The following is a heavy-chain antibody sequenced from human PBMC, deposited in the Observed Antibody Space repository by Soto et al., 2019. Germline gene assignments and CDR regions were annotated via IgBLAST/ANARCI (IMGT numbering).Heavy chain of an antibody. V-gene: IGHV1-24*01. CDR2: FDPEDGET. CDR1: GYTLTELS. CDR3: ATSNYYDSSGYLPGGPYYYGMDV. D-gene: IGHD3-22*01. Sequence: ASVKVSCKVSGYTLTELSMHWVRQAPGKGLEWMGGFDPEDGETIYAQKFQGRVTMTEDTSTDTAYMELSSLRSEDTAVYYCATSNYYDSSGYLPGGPYYYGMDVWGQGTTVTVSS. J-gene: IGHJ6*02.